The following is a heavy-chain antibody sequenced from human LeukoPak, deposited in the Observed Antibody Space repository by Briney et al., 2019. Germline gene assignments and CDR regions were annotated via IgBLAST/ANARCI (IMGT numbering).Heavy chain of an antibody. J-gene: IGHJ4*02. CDR2: IYYSGST. CDR1: GGSISSYY. V-gene: IGHV4-59*01. D-gene: IGHD6-19*01. CDR3: ARGRGYSSGWYVDY. Sequence: PSETLSLTCTVSGGSISSYYWSWIRQPPGKGLEWIGYIYYSGSTNYNPSLKSRVTISVDTSKNQLPLKLSSVTAADTAVYYCARGRGYSSGWYVDYWGQGTLVTVSS.